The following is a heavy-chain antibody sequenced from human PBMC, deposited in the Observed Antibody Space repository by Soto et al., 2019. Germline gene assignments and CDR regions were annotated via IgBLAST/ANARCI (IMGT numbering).Heavy chain of an antibody. CDR1: GFTFDDYA. J-gene: IGHJ6*02. CDR2: ISWNSGSI. Sequence: SLRLSCAASGFTFDDYAMHWVRQAPGKGLEWVSGISWNSGSIGYADSVKGRFTISRDNAKNSLYLQMNSLRAEDTALYYCAKDRGYCSGGSCYPYYYYGMDVWGQGTTVTVSS. D-gene: IGHD2-15*01. V-gene: IGHV3-9*01. CDR3: AKDRGYCSGGSCYPYYYYGMDV.